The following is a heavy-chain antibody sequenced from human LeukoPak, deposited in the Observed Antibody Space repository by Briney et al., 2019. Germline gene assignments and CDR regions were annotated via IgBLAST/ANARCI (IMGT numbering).Heavy chain of an antibody. J-gene: IGHJ4*02. V-gene: IGHV3-7*03. CDR1: GSTFSTYW. D-gene: IGHD6-19*01. Sequence: GGSLRLSCAASGSTFSTYWINWVRQAPGKGLEWVASMKQDGSEKYYVDSVKGRFTISRDNAKNSLYLQMNSLRAEDTAVYYCARGGSGWSDWGQGTLVTVSS. CDR2: MKQDGSEK. CDR3: ARGGSGWSD.